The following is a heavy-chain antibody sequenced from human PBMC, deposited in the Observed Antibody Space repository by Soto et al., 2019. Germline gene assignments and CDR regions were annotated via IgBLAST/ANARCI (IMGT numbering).Heavy chain of an antibody. CDR3: GKERRGSGWSVCNY. Sequence: VQLLESGGGLVQPGGSLRLSCAASGFTFRAYAMNWVRQAPGKGLECVSDISGSGDSARYADSVRGRFTISRDNSRNTLYLQMNSLRVDDTAVYYCGKERRGSGWSVCNYWGQGTLVTVSS. CDR2: ISGSGDSA. J-gene: IGHJ4*02. D-gene: IGHD6-19*01. V-gene: IGHV3-23*01. CDR1: GFTFRAYA.